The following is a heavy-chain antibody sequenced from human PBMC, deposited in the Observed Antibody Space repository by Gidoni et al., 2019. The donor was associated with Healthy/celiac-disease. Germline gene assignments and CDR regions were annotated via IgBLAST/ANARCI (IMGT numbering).Heavy chain of an antibody. CDR2: IYTSGST. Sequence: QVQLQESGPGLVKPSETLSLTCTVSGGSISSYYWSWIRQPAGKGLEWIGRIYTSGSTNYNPSLKSRVTMSVDTSKNQFSLKLSSVTAADTAVYYCARDSGYDFWSTDYYYYMDVWGKGTTVTVSS. D-gene: IGHD3-3*01. CDR1: GGSISSYY. V-gene: IGHV4-4*07. J-gene: IGHJ6*03. CDR3: ARDSGYDFWSTDYYYYMDV.